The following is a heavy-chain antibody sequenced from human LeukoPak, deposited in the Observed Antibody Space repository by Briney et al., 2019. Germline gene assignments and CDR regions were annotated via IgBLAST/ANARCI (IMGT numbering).Heavy chain of an antibody. CDR2: INPNSGGT. CDR1: GYTFTGYY. D-gene: IGHD4-17*01. CDR3: ARGGGPVTPHDPSDY. J-gene: IGHJ4*02. V-gene: IGHV1-2*02. Sequence: RWASVKVSCKASGYTFTGYYMHWVRQAPGQGLEWMGWINPNSGGTNYAQKFQGRVTMTRDTSISTAYMELSRLRSDDTAVYYCARGGGPVTPHDPSDYWGQGTLVTVSS.